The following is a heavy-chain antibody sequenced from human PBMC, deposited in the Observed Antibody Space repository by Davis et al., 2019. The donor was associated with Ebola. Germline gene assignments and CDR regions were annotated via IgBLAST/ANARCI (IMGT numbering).Heavy chain of an antibody. D-gene: IGHD5-12*01. J-gene: IGHJ3*02. CDR2: IYTRGNT. CDR3: AREDSAYDFDAFDI. Sequence: SETLSLTCTVSGDSISSGSYYWTWIRQPAGKGLEWIGHIYTRGNTNYNPSLKSRVAMSVDTSKKQLSLKLSSVTAADTAVYYCAREDSAYDFDAFDIWGQGAKVTVSS. V-gene: IGHV4-61*09. CDR1: GDSISSGSYY.